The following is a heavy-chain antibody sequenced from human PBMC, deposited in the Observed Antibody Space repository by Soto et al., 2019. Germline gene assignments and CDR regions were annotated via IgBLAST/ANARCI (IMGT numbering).Heavy chain of an antibody. V-gene: IGHV1-8*01. CDR3: ARERSSGAFDI. D-gene: IGHD1-26*01. J-gene: IGHJ3*02. CDR1: GYTFTSYD. CDR2: MNPNSANT. Sequence: QVQLEQSGAEVKKPGASVKVSCKTSGYTFTSYDINWVRQATGQGLEWMGWMNPNSANTAYAQKFQGRVTMTRNTYIITAYMELSSLRSEDTAVYYCARERSSGAFDIWGQGTMVTVSS.